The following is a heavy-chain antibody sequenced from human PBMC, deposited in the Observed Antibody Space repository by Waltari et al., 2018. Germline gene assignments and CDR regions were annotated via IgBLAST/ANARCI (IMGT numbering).Heavy chain of an antibody. V-gene: IGHV4-59*01. Sequence: QVQLQESGPGLVKPSETLSLPCTVSGGSISSYYWSWIRQPPGKGLEWIGYIYYSGSTNYNPSLKSRVTISVDTSKNQFSLKLSSVTAADTAVYYCARSGYYNVIDYWGQGTLVTVSS. CDR1: GGSISSYY. D-gene: IGHD3-9*01. J-gene: IGHJ4*02. CDR2: IYYSGST. CDR3: ARSGYYNVIDY.